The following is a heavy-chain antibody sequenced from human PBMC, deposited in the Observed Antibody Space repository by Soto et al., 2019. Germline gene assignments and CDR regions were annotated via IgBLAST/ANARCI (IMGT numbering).Heavy chain of an antibody. Sequence: QVQLVQSGAEVRKPGASVKVSCKASGYSFTSYGITWVRQAPGQGLEWMGGTYKSNTNYAQKVQGRVTMTTDTSTSTAYMELRSLTSDDTAVYYCARGPTVGDFWVQGTLVTVSS. D-gene: IGHD3-16*01. CDR2: TYKSNT. CDR3: ARGPTVGDF. CDR1: GYSFTSYG. J-gene: IGHJ3*01. V-gene: IGHV1-18*01.